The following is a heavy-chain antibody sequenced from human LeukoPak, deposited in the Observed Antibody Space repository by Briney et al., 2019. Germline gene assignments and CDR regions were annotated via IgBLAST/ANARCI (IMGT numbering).Heavy chain of an antibody. CDR2: IYYSGST. D-gene: IGHD3-10*01. CDR1: GGSISTYY. J-gene: IGHJ4*02. CDR3: ARGGYYYGSGSYSGFDY. V-gene: IGHV4-59*01. Sequence: SETLSLTCTVSGGSISTYYWSWIRQPPGKGLEWIGYIYYSGSTNYNPSLKSRVTISVDTSKNQFSLKLSSVTAADTAVYYCARGGYYYGSGSYSGFDYWGQGTLVTVSS.